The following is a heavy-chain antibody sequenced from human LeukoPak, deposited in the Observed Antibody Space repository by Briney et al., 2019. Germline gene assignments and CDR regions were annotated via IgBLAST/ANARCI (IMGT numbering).Heavy chain of an antibody. Sequence: SETLSLTCAVYGGSFSGYYWSWIRQPPGKGLEWIGEINHSGSTNYNPSLKSRVTISVDTSKNQFSLKLSSVTAADTAVYYCARGGIGYSYGYVDYWGQGTLVTVSS. J-gene: IGHJ4*02. V-gene: IGHV4-34*01. CDR3: ARGGIGYSYGYVDY. D-gene: IGHD5-18*01. CDR1: GGSFSGYY. CDR2: INHSGST.